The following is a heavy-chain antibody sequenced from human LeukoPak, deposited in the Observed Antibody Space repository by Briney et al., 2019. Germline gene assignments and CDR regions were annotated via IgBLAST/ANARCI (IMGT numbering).Heavy chain of an antibody. Sequence: PSETLSLTCTVSGGSISSYYWSWIRQPPGKGLEWIGYIYYSGSTNYNPSLKGRVTISVDTSKNQFSLKLSSVTAADTAVYYCAREKMARGDAFDIWGQGTMVTVSS. CDR1: GGSISSYY. D-gene: IGHD5-24*01. CDR2: IYYSGST. J-gene: IGHJ3*02. CDR3: AREKMARGDAFDI. V-gene: IGHV4-59*01.